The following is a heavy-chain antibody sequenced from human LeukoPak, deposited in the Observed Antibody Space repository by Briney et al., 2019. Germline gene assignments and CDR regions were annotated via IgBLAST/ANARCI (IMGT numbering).Heavy chain of an antibody. CDR1: GGSFSGYY. Sequence: SETLSLTCAVYGGSFSGYYWSWIRQPPGKGLEWIGEINHSGSTNYNPSLKSRVTISVDTSKNQFSLKLSSVTAADTAVYYCARDRARRIKHSSGWDWYFDLWGRGTLVTVSS. D-gene: IGHD6-19*01. CDR3: ARDRARRIKHSSGWDWYFDL. CDR2: INHSGST. V-gene: IGHV4-34*01. J-gene: IGHJ2*01.